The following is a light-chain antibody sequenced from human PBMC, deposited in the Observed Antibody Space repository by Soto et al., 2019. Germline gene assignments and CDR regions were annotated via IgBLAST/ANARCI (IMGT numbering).Light chain of an antibody. CDR2: LGS. V-gene: IGKV2-28*01. CDR3: MQALQTL. Sequence: DIVMTQSPLSLPVTPGEPASISCRSSQSLLHSNGYNYLDWYLQKQGQSPQLLIYLGSNRASGVPGRFSGSGSGTDFTLKISRVEAEDVGVYYCMQALQTLFGQGTKVEIK. CDR1: QSLLHSNGYNY. J-gene: IGKJ1*01.